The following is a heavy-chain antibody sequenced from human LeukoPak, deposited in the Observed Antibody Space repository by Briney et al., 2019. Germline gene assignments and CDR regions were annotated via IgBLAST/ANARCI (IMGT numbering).Heavy chain of an antibody. D-gene: IGHD2-8*02. CDR3: AKAPLGRCTGAICYSFDY. CDR2: ISGSDAGT. V-gene: IGHV3-23*01. CDR1: GFTFNKYA. Sequence: PGGSLRLSCAASGFTFNKYAMSWVRQAPGKGLEWVSAISGSDAGTYYADSVKGRSTISRDNSKNTLYLQMNSLRAEDAAVYYCAKAPLGRCTGAICYSFDYWGQGTLVTVSS. J-gene: IGHJ4*02.